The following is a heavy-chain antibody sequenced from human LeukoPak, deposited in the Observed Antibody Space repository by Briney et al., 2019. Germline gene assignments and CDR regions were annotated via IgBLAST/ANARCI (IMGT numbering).Heavy chain of an antibody. V-gene: IGHV3-30*18. Sequence: PGGSLRLSCAASGFTFSSCGMHWVRQAPGKGLEWVAAISYDGSNKYYADSVKGRFTISRDNSKNTLYLQMNSLRAEDTAVYYCAKDPAVVWFGSHPDYWGQGTLVTVSS. CDR2: ISYDGSNK. CDR3: AKDPAVVWFGSHPDY. D-gene: IGHD3-10*01. J-gene: IGHJ4*02. CDR1: GFTFSSCG.